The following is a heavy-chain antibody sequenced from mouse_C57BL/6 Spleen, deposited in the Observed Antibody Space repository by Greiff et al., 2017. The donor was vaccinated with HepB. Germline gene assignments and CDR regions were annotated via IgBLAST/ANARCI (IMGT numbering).Heavy chain of an antibody. Sequence: EVKLQESGPGLVKPSQSLSLTCSVTGYSITSGYYWNWIRQFPGNKLEWMGYISYDGSNNYNPSLKNRISITRDTSKNQFFLKLNSVTTEDTATYYCARDLGLDAMDYWGQGTSVTVSS. CDR3: ARDLGLDAMDY. V-gene: IGHV3-6*01. CDR1: GYSITSGYY. CDR2: ISYDGSN. D-gene: IGHD4-1*01. J-gene: IGHJ4*01.